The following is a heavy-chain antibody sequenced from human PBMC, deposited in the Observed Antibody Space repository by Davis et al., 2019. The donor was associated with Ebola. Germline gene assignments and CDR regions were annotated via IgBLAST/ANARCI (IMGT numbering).Heavy chain of an antibody. D-gene: IGHD3-3*01. CDR2: ISSSGRTI. CDR1: GFTFSDYY. V-gene: IGHV3-11*04. CDR3: TRQEGTTFAVVSLY. Sequence: PGGSLRLSCAASGFTFSDYYMSWIRQAPGKGLEWVSYISSSGRTIYYADSVKGRFTISRDNSQDTAYLQMNSLRAEDTAVYYCTRQEGTTFAVVSLYWGQGTLVTVSS. J-gene: IGHJ4*02.